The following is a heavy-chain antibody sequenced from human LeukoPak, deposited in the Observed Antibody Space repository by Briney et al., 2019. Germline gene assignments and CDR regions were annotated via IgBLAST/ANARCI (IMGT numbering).Heavy chain of an antibody. CDR1: GFTVSSNY. D-gene: IGHD2-15*01. CDR2: IYSGGST. CDR3: ARVVGYCSGGNCYAYYFDY. Sequence: LPGGSLRLSCAASGFTVSSNYMSWVRQAPGKGLEWVSVIYSGGSTYYADSVKGRFTISRDNSKNTLYLQMNSLRAEDTAVYYCARVVGYCSGGNCYAYYFDYWGQGTLVTVSS. V-gene: IGHV3-53*01. J-gene: IGHJ4*02.